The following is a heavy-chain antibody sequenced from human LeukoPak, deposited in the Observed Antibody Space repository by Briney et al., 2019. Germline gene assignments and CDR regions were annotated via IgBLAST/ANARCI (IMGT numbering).Heavy chain of an antibody. Sequence: GGSLRLSCTVSGFTVSSNSMNWVRQAPGKGLEWVSYISSSSSNIFYADSVKGRFTISRDNATNSLYLQMSSLRAEDTAAYYCARDRVFLGSGWCNSFDYWGQGTLVTVSS. V-gene: IGHV3-48*04. CDR3: ARDRVFLGSGWCNSFDY. CDR1: GFTVSSNS. J-gene: IGHJ4*02. CDR2: ISSSSSNI. D-gene: IGHD6-19*01.